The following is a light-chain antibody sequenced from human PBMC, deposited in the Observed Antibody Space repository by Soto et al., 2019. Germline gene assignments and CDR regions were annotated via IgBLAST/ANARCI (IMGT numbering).Light chain of an antibody. CDR1: QSVLYSSNNKNY. CDR3: QQYYSTPRLT. J-gene: IGKJ4*01. V-gene: IGKV4-1*01. CDR2: WAS. Sequence: DIVMTQSPDSLAVSLGERATINCKSSQSVLYSSNNKNYLAWYQQKPGQPPKLLIYWASTRESGVPDRFSGSGSGTDFTLTISSLQAEDAAVYYCQQYYSTPRLTFRGGTKVEIK.